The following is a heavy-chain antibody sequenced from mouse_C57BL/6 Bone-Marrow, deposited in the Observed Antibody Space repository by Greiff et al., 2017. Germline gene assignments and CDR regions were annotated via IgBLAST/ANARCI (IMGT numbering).Heavy chain of an antibody. CDR1: GYTFTDYY. V-gene: IGHV1-19*01. CDR2: INPYNGGP. J-gene: IGHJ2*01. Sequence: VQLQPSGPVLVKPGASVKMSCKASGYTFTDYYMNWVKQSHGKSLEWIGVINPYNGGPSYNQKFHGKATLTVDKSSSTAYMELNSLTSEDSAVYYCARYGSKDYWGQGTTLTVSS. CDR3: ARYGSKDY. D-gene: IGHD1-1*01.